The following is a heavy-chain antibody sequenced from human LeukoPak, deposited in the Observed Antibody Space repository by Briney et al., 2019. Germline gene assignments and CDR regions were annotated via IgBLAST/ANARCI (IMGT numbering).Heavy chain of an antibody. V-gene: IGHV3-30*04. CDR3: ARDSGSYDY. J-gene: IGHJ4*02. CDR2: ISYDGSNK. D-gene: IGHD1-26*01. CDR1: GFTLSSYA. Sequence: GGSLRLSCAASGFTLSSYAMHWVRQAPGKGLEWVAVISYDGSNKYYADSVKGRFTISRDNSKNTLYLQMNSLRAEDTAVYYCARDSGSYDYWGQGTLVTASS.